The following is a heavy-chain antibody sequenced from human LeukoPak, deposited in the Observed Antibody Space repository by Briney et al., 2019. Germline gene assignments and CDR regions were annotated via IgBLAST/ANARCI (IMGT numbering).Heavy chain of an antibody. Sequence: SETLSLTCAGYGESFSSYFWSWLRQPPGKGLEWIGEINHSGSTNYNASLKSRVTISVDTSKNQFSLKLSSVTAADTAVYYCARWVGYFDYWGQGTLVTVSS. CDR2: INHSGST. V-gene: IGHV4-34*01. CDR1: GESFSSYF. D-gene: IGHD1-26*01. J-gene: IGHJ4*02. CDR3: ARWVGYFDY.